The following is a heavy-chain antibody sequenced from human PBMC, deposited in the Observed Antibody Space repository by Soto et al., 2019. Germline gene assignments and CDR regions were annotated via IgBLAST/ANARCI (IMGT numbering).Heavy chain of an antibody. CDR1: GGSFSGYY. V-gene: IGHV4-34*01. CDR3: ATYSSLNWFDP. Sequence: QVQVQQWGAGLLKPSETLSLTCAVYGGSFSGYYWSWIRQPPGKGLEWIGEINHSGSTNYNPSLKSRVTISVDTSKNQFSLKLSSVTAADTAVYYCATYSSLNWFDPWGQGTLVTVSS. CDR2: INHSGST. D-gene: IGHD6-19*01. J-gene: IGHJ5*02.